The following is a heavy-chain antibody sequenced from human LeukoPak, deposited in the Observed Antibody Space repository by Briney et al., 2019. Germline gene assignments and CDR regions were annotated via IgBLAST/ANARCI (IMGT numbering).Heavy chain of an antibody. J-gene: IGHJ6*03. D-gene: IGHD3-10*01. CDR2: IKQDGSEK. V-gene: IGHV3-7*01. CDR3: ATEERYYGSGSYFGYYCYYMDV. Sequence: GGSLRLSCAASGFTFSSYWMSWVRQAPGKGLEWVANIKQDGSEKYYVDSVKGRFTISRDNAKNSLYLQMNSLRAEDTAVYYCATEERYYGSGSYFGYYCYYMDVWGKGTTVTISS. CDR1: GFTFSSYW.